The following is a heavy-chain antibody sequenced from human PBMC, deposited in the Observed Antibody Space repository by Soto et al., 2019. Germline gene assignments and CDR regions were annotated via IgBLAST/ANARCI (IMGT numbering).Heavy chain of an antibody. V-gene: IGHV3-74*01. CDR2: IDGVGTVI. J-gene: IGHJ4*02. CDR1: GFTFSSYW. CDR3: VREVCGGSLCKVFDY. Sequence: EVHLVESGGGLVQPGGSLRLSCAASGFTFSSYWMHWARQAPGKGLVWLSSIDGVGTVIPHADSVKGRFTVSRDNAKNTLYLQMNSLRAEDTAVYYCVREVCGGSLCKVFDYWGQGTPVTVSS. D-gene: IGHD2-15*01.